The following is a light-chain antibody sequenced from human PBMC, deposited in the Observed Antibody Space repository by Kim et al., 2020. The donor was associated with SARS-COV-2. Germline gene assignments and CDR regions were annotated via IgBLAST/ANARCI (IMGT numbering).Light chain of an antibody. CDR2: AKN. Sequence: SSELTQAPVVSVALGQTVTITCQGDSLRSRYSSWYQQKPGQSPILVIYAKNDRPSVIPDRFSGSNSGNTASLTITVVQADDEADYYYYSRDPIGHLWVFGAGTKLTVL. J-gene: IGLJ3*02. V-gene: IGLV3-19*01. CDR1: SLRSRY. CDR3: YSRDPIGHLWV.